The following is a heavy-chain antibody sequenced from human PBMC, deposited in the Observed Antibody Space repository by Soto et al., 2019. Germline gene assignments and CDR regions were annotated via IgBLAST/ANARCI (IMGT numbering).Heavy chain of an antibody. V-gene: IGHV4-61*01. J-gene: IGHJ4*02. CDR1: GGSVTSGNYY. D-gene: IGHD2-21*02. CDR2: IYYSGST. Sequence: ETLSLTCTVSGGSVTSGNYYWSWIRQPPGKGLEWIGHIYYSGSTNYNPSLKSRVTISVDASKNQFSLKLSSVTAADTAIYYCARGPVVTPFVDYWGQGTLVTVSS. CDR3: ARGPVVTPFVDY.